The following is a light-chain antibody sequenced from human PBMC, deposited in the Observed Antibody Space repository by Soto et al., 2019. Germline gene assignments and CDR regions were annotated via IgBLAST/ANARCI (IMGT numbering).Light chain of an antibody. Sequence: EIVLTQSPGTLSLSPGERATLSCRASQSVSSSYLAWYQQKPGQAPRLLIYGASSRATGIPDRFSGSGSGTDFTLNLSRLEPEDFAVYYCQQYGSSPKFGQGTKVEIK. V-gene: IGKV3-20*01. CDR2: GAS. J-gene: IGKJ1*01. CDR1: QSVSSSY. CDR3: QQYGSSPK.